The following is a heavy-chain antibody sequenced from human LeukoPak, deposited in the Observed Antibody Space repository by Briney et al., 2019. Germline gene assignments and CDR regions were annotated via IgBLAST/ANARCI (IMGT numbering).Heavy chain of an antibody. D-gene: IGHD2-2*01. Sequence: GASVKVSCKASRYTFTSYYMHWVRQAPGQGLEWMGIINPSGGSTSYAQKFQGRVTMTRDMSTSTVYMELSSLRSEDTAVYYCARADCSSTSCYRSWFDPWGQGTLVTVSS. CDR3: ARADCSSTSCYRSWFDP. V-gene: IGHV1-46*01. CDR1: RYTFTSYY. J-gene: IGHJ5*02. CDR2: INPSGGST.